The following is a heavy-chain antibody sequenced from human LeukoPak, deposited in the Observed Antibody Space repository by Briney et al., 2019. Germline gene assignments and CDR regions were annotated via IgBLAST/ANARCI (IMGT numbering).Heavy chain of an antibody. J-gene: IGHJ6*02. V-gene: IGHV1-18*01. CDR2: ISAYNGNT. D-gene: IGHD1-7*01. CDR1: GYTFTSYG. CDR3: ARGAGTFSTEGYYYYYYGMDV. Sequence: ASVKVSCKASGYTFTSYGISWVRQAPGQGLEWMGWISAYNGNTNYAQKLQGRVTMTTGTSTSTAYMELRSLRSDDTAVYYCARGAGTFSTEGYYYYYYGMDVWGQGTTVTVSS.